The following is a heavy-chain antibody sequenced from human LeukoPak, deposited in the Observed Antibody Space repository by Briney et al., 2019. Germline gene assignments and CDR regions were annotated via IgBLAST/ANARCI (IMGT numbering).Heavy chain of an antibody. CDR2: ISSSSSYI. V-gene: IGHV3-21*01. J-gene: IGHJ6*03. Sequence: GGSLRLSCAASGFTFSSYSMNWVRQAPGKGLEWVSSISSSSSYIYYADSVKGRFTISRDNAKNSLYLQMNSLRAEDTAVYYCARDPNSSGWYPGGHYYYYYMDVWGKGTTVTVSS. CDR1: GFTFSSYS. CDR3: ARDPNSSGWYPGGHYYYYYMDV. D-gene: IGHD6-19*01.